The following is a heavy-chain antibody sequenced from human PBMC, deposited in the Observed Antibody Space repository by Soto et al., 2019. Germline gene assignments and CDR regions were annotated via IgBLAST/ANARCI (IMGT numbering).Heavy chain of an antibody. CDR3: ASRTSGCYFDD. V-gene: IGHV3-23*01. CDR1: GFTFSSYA. J-gene: IGHJ4*02. D-gene: IGHD2-2*01. Sequence: EVQLLESGGGLVQPGGSLRLSCTASGFTFSSYAMNWVRQAPGKGLEWVSVISGSGGSTYYADSVRGRFTISRDKSKNTLYLQISSLRAEDTAVYYCASRTSGCYFDDWGQGTLVTVSS. CDR2: ISGSGGST.